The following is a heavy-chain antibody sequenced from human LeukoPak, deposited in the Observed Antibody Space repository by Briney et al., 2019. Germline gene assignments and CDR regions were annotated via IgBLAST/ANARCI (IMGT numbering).Heavy chain of an antibody. CDR3: ARAGIAVAGTDLGFDP. J-gene: IGHJ5*02. Sequence: SETLSLTCTVSGGSISSGGYYWSWIRQHPGKGLEWFGYIYYSGSTYYNPSLKSRVTISVDTTKNQFSLKLSSVTAADTAVYYCARAGIAVAGTDLGFDPWGQGTLVTVSS. D-gene: IGHD6-19*01. CDR2: IYYSGST. V-gene: IGHV4-31*03. CDR1: GGSISSGGYY.